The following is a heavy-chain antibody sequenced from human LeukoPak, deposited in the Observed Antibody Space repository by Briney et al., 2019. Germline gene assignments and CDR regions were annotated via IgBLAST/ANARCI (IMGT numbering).Heavy chain of an antibody. V-gene: IGHV3-66*01. CDR1: GFTVSSNY. J-gene: IGHJ6*02. CDR2: IYSGGST. Sequence: SGGSLRLSCAASGFTVSSNYMSWVRQAPGKGLEWVSVIYSGGSTYYADSVKGRFTISRDNSKNTLYLQMNSLRAEDTAVHYCARDRVTTRHYYYGMDVWGQGTTVTVSS. D-gene: IGHD4-17*01. CDR3: ARDRVTTRHYYYGMDV.